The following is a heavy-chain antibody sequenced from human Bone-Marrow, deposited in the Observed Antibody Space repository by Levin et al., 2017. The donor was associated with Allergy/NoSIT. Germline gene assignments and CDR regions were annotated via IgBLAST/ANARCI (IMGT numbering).Heavy chain of an antibody. CDR2: IYYSGST. J-gene: IGHJ2*01. V-gene: IGHV4-39*07. CDR1: GGSISSSSYY. D-gene: IGHD2-2*01. Sequence: SQTLSLTCTVSGGSISSSSYYWGWIRQPPGKGLEWIGSIYYSGSTYYNPSLKSRVTISVDTSKNQFSLKLSSVTAADTAVYYCATRVYCSSTSCYFSNWYFDLWGRGTLVTVSS. CDR3: ATRVYCSSTSCYFSNWYFDL.